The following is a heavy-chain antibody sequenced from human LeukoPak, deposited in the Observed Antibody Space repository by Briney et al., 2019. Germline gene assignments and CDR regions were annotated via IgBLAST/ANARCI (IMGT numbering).Heavy chain of an antibody. V-gene: IGHV1-2*02. CDR3: ARSTYGSGSYYKGDYFDY. J-gene: IGHJ4*02. D-gene: IGHD3-10*01. Sequence: ASVKVSCKASGYTFTDYYIHWVRQAPGQGLEWMGWINPNSGGTNYAQKFQGRVTMTRDTSISTAYMELSRLRSDDTAVYYCARSTYGSGSYYKGDYFDYWGQGTLVTVSS. CDR2: INPNSGGT. CDR1: GYTFTDYY.